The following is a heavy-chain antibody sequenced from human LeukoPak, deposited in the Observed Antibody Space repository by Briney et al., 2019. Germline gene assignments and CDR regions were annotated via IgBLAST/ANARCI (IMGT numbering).Heavy chain of an antibody. CDR1: GGSFSGYY. D-gene: IGHD4-11*01. CDR3: ARDMTTVTFRVFDY. Sequence: PSETLSLTCAVYGGSFSGYYWSWIRQPPGKGLEWIGEINHSGSTNYSPSLKSRVTISVDTSKNQFSLKLSSVTAADTAVYYCARDMTTVTFRVFDYWGQGTLVTVSS. CDR2: INHSGST. V-gene: IGHV4-34*01. J-gene: IGHJ4*02.